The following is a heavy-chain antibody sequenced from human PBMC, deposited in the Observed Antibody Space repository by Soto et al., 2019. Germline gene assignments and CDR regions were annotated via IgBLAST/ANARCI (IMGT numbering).Heavy chain of an antibody. CDR1: GDSVSSNSAA. CDR3: ARESRGTMVRGVTKHGMDV. J-gene: IGHJ6*02. V-gene: IGHV6-1*01. D-gene: IGHD3-10*01. CDR2: TYYRSKWYN. Sequence: PSHTLSLTCAISGDSVSSNSAAWNLIRQSPSRGLEWLGRTYYRSKWYNDYAVSVKSRITINPDTSKNQLSLQLNSVTPEDTAVYYCARESRGTMVRGVTKHGMDVWGQGTKVTVSS.